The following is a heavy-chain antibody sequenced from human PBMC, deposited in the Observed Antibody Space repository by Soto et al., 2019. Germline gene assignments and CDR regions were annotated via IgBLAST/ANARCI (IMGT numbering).Heavy chain of an antibody. CDR1: GFTFSSYA. CDR3: AKADSSSSDFDY. J-gene: IGHJ4*02. D-gene: IGHD6-6*01. Sequence: GGSLRLSCAASGFTFSSYAMSWVRQAPGKGLEWVSAISGSGGSTYYADSVKGRFTISRDNSKNTLYPQMNSLRAEDTAVYYCAKADSSSSDFDYWGQGTLVTVSS. V-gene: IGHV3-23*01. CDR2: ISGSGGST.